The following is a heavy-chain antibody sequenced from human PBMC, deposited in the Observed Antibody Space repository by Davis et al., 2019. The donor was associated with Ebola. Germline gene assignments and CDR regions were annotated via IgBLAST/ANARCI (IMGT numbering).Heavy chain of an antibody. CDR3: TTGGYYDFWSGYWIDAFDI. D-gene: IGHD3-3*01. J-gene: IGHJ3*02. Sequence: GESLKISCGVSGLPFSAYFMDWVRLTPGTGLEWVGLSRNQENHYNTEYAASVRGRFTISRDDSKKSMYLQMNSLRTEDTAVYYCTTGGYYDFWSGYWIDAFDIWGQGTMVTVSS. CDR2: SRNQENHYNT. V-gene: IGHV3-72*01. CDR1: GLPFSAYF.